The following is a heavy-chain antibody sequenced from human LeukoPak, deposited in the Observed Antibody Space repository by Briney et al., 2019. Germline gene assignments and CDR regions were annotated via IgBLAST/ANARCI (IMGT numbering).Heavy chain of an antibody. CDR1: GFTFDGYA. Sequence: GGSLRLSCAASGFTFDGYAMSWVRQAPGKGLEWVSAISGSGGSTYYADSVKGRFTISRDNSKNTLYLQMNSLRAEDTAVYYCAKEVGGYYDFWSGYYTGGYFDYWGQGTLVTVSS. J-gene: IGHJ4*02. D-gene: IGHD3-3*01. V-gene: IGHV3-23*01. CDR2: ISGSGGST. CDR3: AKEVGGYYDFWSGYYTGGYFDY.